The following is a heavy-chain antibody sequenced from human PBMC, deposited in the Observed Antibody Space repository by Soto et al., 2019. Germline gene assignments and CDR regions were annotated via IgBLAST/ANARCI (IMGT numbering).Heavy chain of an antibody. CDR3: ARQGNYYDSSPVGPFDP. Sequence: PSETLSLTCTVSGGSISSSSYYWGWIRQPPGKGLEWIGSIYYSGSTYYNPSLKSRVTISVDTSKNQFSLKLSSVTAADTAVYYCARQGNYYDSSPVGPFDPWGQGTLVTVSS. CDR1: GGSISSSSYY. CDR2: IYYSGST. V-gene: IGHV4-39*01. J-gene: IGHJ5*02. D-gene: IGHD3-22*01.